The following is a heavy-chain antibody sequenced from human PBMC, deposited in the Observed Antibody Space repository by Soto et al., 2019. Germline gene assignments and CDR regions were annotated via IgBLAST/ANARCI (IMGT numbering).Heavy chain of an antibody. D-gene: IGHD3-10*02. Sequence: GGSLRLSCAASGFTFSSYAMSWVRQAPGKGLEWVSAISGSGGSTYYADSVKGRFTISRDNSKNTLYLQMNSLRAEDTAVYYCAKYKLSYYVSYYFDYWGQGTLVTVSS. J-gene: IGHJ4*02. CDR2: ISGSGGST. CDR3: AKYKLSYYVSYYFDY. V-gene: IGHV3-23*01. CDR1: GFTFSSYA.